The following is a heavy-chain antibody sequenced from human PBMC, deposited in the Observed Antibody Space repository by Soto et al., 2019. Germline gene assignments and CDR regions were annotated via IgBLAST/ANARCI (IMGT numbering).Heavy chain of an antibody. CDR1: RYTPNELS. V-gene: IGHV1-24*01. CDR2: FDPEDGET. CDR3: ATFYYYDSSGYWSPIDY. D-gene: IGHD3-22*01. Sequence: GASVKVSCKVSRYTPNELSIHWVRQAPGKRLEWMGGFDPEDGETIYAQKFQGRVTMTEDTSTDTAYMELSSLRSEDTAVYYCATFYYYDSSGYWSPIDYWGQGTLVTVSS. J-gene: IGHJ4*02.